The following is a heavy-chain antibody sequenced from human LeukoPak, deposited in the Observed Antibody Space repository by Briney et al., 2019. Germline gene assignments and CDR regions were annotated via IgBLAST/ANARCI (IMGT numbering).Heavy chain of an antibody. J-gene: IGHJ4*02. Sequence: GGSLRLSCAASGFTVSSNYMSWVRQAPGKGLEWVSVIYSDGSTYYADSVKGRFTISRDNSNNMIYLEMNSLRAEDTAVYYCAKERNLEIAVAGTTFDYWGQGTLVTVSS. D-gene: IGHD6-19*01. CDR1: GFTVSSNY. CDR3: AKERNLEIAVAGTTFDY. V-gene: IGHV3-66*01. CDR2: IYSDGST.